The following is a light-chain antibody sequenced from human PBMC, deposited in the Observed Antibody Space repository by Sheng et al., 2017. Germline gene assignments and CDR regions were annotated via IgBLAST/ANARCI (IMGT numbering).Light chain of an antibody. CDR1: QLPKTY. V-gene: IGLV3-25*03. CDR3: QSTDDSDTYV. Sequence: SYELTQPPSVSVSPGQTATITCSGDQLPKTYAYWYQQKPGQAPXLLIYKDSERPSEIPERFSGSSSGTTVTLTISGVQAEDEADYYCQSTDDSDTYVFGTGTKVTVL. CDR2: KDS. J-gene: IGLJ1*01.